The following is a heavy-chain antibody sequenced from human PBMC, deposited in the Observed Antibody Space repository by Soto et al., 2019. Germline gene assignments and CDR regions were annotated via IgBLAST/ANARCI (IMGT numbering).Heavy chain of an antibody. J-gene: IGHJ4*02. CDR1: GFSFTNYY. CDR3: ARDTKMPANAIHDGF. Sequence: ASVKVSCKASGFSFTNYYLHWVRQAPGQGLEWLGWINPNSGGTNYAQQFKGRVTMTRDTSITTAYMELSRLTSDDTAIYYCARDTKMPANAIHDGFWGQGTLVTVS. CDR2: INPNSGGT. D-gene: IGHD2-8*01. V-gene: IGHV1-2*02.